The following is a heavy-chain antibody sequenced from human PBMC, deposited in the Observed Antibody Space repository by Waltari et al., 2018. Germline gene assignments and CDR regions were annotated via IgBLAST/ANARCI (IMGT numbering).Heavy chain of an antibody. D-gene: IGHD4-17*01. CDR1: GYTFTDYY. CDR2: VDPEDGET. J-gene: IGHJ3*01. CDR3: ARSPDDYGGRGYR. Sequence: EVQLVQSGAEVKKPGATVKISCKASGYTFTDYYMHWVQQAPGKGLEWMGRVDPEDGETIYAEKFQGRVTITADKSTSTAYMELSSLRSEDTAVYYCARSPDDYGGRGYRWGQGTMVTVSS. V-gene: IGHV1-69-2*01.